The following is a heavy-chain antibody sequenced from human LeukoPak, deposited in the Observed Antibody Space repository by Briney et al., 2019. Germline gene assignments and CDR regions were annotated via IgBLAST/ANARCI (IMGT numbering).Heavy chain of an antibody. D-gene: IGHD3-10*01. CDR1: GGSFSGYY. Sequence: MTSETLSLTCTVSGGSFSGYYWSWIRQPPGKGLEYIGYIYYSGSTNYNPSLKNRVTISVHTSKNQFSLKVNSVTAADTAVYYCARGDRSGDFGYYFDYWGQGTLVTVSS. CDR2: IYYSGST. J-gene: IGHJ4*02. V-gene: IGHV4-59*01. CDR3: ARGDRSGDFGYYFDY.